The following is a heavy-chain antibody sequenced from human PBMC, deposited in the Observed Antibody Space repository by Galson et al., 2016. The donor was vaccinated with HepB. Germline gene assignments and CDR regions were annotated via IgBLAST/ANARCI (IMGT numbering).Heavy chain of an antibody. Sequence: SVKVSCKASGYPFTSYDVNWVRQATGQGLEWMGWMNPNSGNTGYAQKFQGRVTMTRNTSITTAYMELSSLRSEDTAVYYCARVEHCRGGTCSYRVDSWGQGILVTVSS. D-gene: IGHD2-15*01. CDR1: GYPFTSYD. CDR3: ARVEHCRGGTCSYRVDS. CDR2: MNPNSGNT. J-gene: IGHJ4*02. V-gene: IGHV1-8*01.